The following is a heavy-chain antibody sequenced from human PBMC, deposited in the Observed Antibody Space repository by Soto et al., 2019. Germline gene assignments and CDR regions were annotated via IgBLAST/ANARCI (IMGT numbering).Heavy chain of an antibody. J-gene: IGHJ4*02. CDR2: ISYDGSNK. CDR1: GVSISSYA. V-gene: IGHV3-30-3*01. D-gene: IGHD3-3*01. CDR3: ARDGPVAYDYFFDY. Sequence: GGSMTLACGAAGVSISSYAMHWVRKAPGKGLEWVAVISYDGSNKYYADSVKGRFTISRDNSKNTLYLQMNSLRAEDTAVYYCARDGPVAYDYFFDYWGQGTLVTVSS.